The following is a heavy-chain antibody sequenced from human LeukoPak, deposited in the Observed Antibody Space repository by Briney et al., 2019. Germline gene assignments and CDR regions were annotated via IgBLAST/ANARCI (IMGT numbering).Heavy chain of an antibody. CDR3: ARDLYHDYGGNSGDY. CDR2: IIPIFGTA. J-gene: IGHJ4*02. Sequence: GASVKVSFKASGGTFSSYAISWVGQAPGHGLEWMGGIIPIFGTANYAQKFQGRVTITADESTSTAYMELSSLRSEDTAVYYCARDLYHDYGGNSGDYWGQGTLVTVSS. D-gene: IGHD4-23*01. V-gene: IGHV1-69*13. CDR1: GGTFSSYA.